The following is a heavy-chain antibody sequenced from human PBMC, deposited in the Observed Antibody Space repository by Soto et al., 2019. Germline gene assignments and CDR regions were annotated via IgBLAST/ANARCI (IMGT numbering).Heavy chain of an antibody. CDR2: IGVSDGSR. V-gene: IGHV3-23*01. CDR1: GFTFSAYA. D-gene: IGHD7-27*01. J-gene: IGHJ4*02. CDR3: VKDTPAWRQVWGYDY. Sequence: EVQLLESGGALEQPGGSLRLSCAASGFTFSAYAMGWVRQPPGKGLEWVSSIGVSDGSRYYADSVKGRFSISRDNSENTVYLQMTGLRAEDTAVYYCVKDTPAWRQVWGYDYWVQGVQVTVSS.